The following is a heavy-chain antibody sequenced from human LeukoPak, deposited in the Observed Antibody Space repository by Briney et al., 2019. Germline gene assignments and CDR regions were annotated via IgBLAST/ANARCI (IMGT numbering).Heavy chain of an antibody. V-gene: IGHV3-21*01. D-gene: IGHD3-3*01. Sequence: NAGGSLRLSCAASGFTFSSYSMNWVRQAPGKGLEWVSSISSSSSYIYYADSVKGRFTISRDNAKNSLYLQMNSLRAEDTAVYYCAREGVLEWLSHEYYFDYWGQGTLVTVSS. J-gene: IGHJ4*02. CDR1: GFTFSSYS. CDR3: AREGVLEWLSHEYYFDY. CDR2: ISSSSSYI.